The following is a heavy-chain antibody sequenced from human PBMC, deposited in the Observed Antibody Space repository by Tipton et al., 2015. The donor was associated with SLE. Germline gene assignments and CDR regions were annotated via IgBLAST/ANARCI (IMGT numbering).Heavy chain of an antibody. V-gene: IGHV4-38-2*02. CDR1: GHSIGSGYC. D-gene: IGHD6-19*01. CDR2: FYHSGST. CDR3: ARNKAVAGTVIEY. J-gene: IGHJ4*02. Sequence: TLSLTCNVSGHSIGSGYCWGWIRQFPGKGLEWIGSFYHSGSTYYNPSLKSRVTMSVDTSKNQFSLKLTSLTAADTALYYCARNKAVAGTVIEYWGPGTLVTVSS.